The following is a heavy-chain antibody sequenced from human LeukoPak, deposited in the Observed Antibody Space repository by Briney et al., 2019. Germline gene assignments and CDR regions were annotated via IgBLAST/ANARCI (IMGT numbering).Heavy chain of an antibody. CDR1: GYSISSGYY. V-gene: IGHV4-38-2*02. J-gene: IGHJ6*02. CDR3: ASGGYYDSSGYYYYGMDV. Sequence: SETLSLTCTVSGYSISSGYYWGWIRQPPGKGLEWIGSIYHSGSTYYNPSLKSRVTISVDTSKNQFSLKLSSVTAADTAVYYCASGGYYDSSGYYYYGMDVWGQGTTVTVSS. CDR2: IYHSGST. D-gene: IGHD3-22*01.